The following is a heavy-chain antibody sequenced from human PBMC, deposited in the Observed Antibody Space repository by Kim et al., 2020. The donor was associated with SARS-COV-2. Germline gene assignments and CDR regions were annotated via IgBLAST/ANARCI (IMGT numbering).Heavy chain of an antibody. Sequence: KGRFTISRDNSKNTLYLQMNSLRAEDTAVYYCARDGTLRYFDWLPMGLDYWGQGTLVTVSS. D-gene: IGHD3-9*01. V-gene: IGHV3-30*07. CDR3: ARDGTLRYFDWLPMGLDY. J-gene: IGHJ4*02.